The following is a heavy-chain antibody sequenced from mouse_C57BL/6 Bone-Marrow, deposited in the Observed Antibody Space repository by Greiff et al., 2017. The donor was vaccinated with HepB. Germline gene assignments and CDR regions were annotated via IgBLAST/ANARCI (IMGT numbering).Heavy chain of an antibody. J-gene: IGHJ1*03. V-gene: IGHV1-63*01. D-gene: IGHD1-1*01. CDR2: IYPGGGYT. Sequence: VQLQQSGAELVRPGTSVKMSCKASGYTFTNYWIGWAKQRPGHGLEWIGDIYPGGGYTNSNEKFKGKATLTADKSSSTAYMQFSSLTSEDSAIYYCARSPITTGWYFDVWGTGTTVTVSS. CDR3: ARSPITTGWYFDV. CDR1: GYTFTNYW.